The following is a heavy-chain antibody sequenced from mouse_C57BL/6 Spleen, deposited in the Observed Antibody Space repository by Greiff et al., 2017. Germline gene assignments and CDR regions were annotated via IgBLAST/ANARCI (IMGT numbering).Heavy chain of an antibody. CDR3: AGQDGNCCYYYAMDY. V-gene: IGHV5-12*01. CDR2: ISTGGGST. J-gene: IGHJ4*01. CDR1: GFTFSDYY. D-gene: IGHD1-1*01. Sequence: DVMLVESGGGLVQPGGSLKLSCAASGFTFSDYYMYWVRQTPEKRLEWVAYISTGGGSTYYPDTVKGRFTFSRDNANNTRYLQRSRRKSEDTAMYYCAGQDGNCCYYYAMDYWGQGTSVTVSS.